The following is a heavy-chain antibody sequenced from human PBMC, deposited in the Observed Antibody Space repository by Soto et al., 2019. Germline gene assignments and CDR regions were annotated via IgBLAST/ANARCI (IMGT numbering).Heavy chain of an antibody. CDR1: GFTFSSYA. CDR3: AKTANGWFSAFDI. V-gene: IGHV3-23*01. J-gene: IGHJ3*02. D-gene: IGHD6-19*01. CDR2: ISGSGGTT. Sequence: EVQLLESGGGLVQPGGSLRLSCAASGFTFSSYAMSWVRQAPGKGLEWVSAISGSGGTTYYADSVKGRFTFSRDNSKNTLYLQMNCLRAEDTAVYYCAKTANGWFSAFDIWGQGTMVTVSS.